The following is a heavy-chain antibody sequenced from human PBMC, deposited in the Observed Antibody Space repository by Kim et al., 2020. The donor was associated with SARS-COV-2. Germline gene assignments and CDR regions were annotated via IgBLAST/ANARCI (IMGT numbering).Heavy chain of an antibody. D-gene: IGHD3-9*01. CDR3: ASIPFDWLPNSAFDI. J-gene: IGHJ3*02. CDR2: IYYSGST. Sequence: SETLSLTCTVSGGSISSYYWSWIRQPPGKGLEWIGYIYYSGSTNYNPSLKSRVTISVDTSKNQFSLKLSSVTAADTAVYYCASIPFDWLPNSAFDIWGQGTMVTVSS. CDR1: GGSISSYY. V-gene: IGHV4-59*13.